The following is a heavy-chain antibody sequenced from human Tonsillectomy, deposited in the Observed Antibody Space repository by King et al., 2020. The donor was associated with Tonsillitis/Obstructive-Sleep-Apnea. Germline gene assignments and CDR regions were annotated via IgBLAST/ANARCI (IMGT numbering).Heavy chain of an antibody. Sequence: VQLVESGAEVKKPGESLRISCKASGYSFTSYWISGVRQMPGKGLEWMGRIDPSDSYTNYSPSFQGHDTISADRSITTADLQWSSLKASDTALYYCARHSGSSSHGAFDIWGQGTMVTVSS. CDR3: ARHSGSSSHGAFDI. J-gene: IGHJ3*02. V-gene: IGHV5-10-1*03. CDR1: GYSFTSYW. CDR2: IDPSDSYT. D-gene: IGHD1-26*01.